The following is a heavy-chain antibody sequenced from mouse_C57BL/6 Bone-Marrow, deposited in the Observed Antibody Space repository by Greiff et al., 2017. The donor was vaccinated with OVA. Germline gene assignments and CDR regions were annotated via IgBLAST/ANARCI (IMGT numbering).Heavy chain of an antibody. CDR2: ITHSGET. Sequence: VQLQQSGPGLVKPSQSLFLTCSITGFPITRGYYWIWIRQSPGKPLEWMGYITHSGETFYNPSLQSPISITRETSKNQFFLQLNSVTTEDTAMYYCAGAHWDGAWFAYWGQGTLVTVSA. CDR3: AGAHWDGAWFAY. CDR1: GFPITRGYY. V-gene: IGHV12-3*01. J-gene: IGHJ3*01. D-gene: IGHD4-1*01.